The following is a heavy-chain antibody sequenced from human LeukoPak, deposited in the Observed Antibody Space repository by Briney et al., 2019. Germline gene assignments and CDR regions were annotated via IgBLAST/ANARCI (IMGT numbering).Heavy chain of an antibody. CDR1: GLAFSSYS. V-gene: IGHV3-30*04. Sequence: GSLRLSCVASGLAFSSYSMHWVRQAPGKGLEWVGVISYGGSDEYYTDSIKGRFTISRDNSKNTVYLQMNSLRADDTAVYYCARDFTPEWFDIHWGQGTLVTVS. D-gene: IGHD3-3*01. J-gene: IGHJ4*02. CDR2: ISYGGSDE. CDR3: ARDFTPEWFDIH.